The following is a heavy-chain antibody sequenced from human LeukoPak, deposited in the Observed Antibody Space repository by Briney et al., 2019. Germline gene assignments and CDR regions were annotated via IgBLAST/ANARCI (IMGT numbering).Heavy chain of an antibody. CDR3: AKSGKDGLLWFGELVSNYYYMDV. J-gene: IGHJ6*03. CDR1: GFICDDYA. D-gene: IGHD3-10*01. CDR2: VSWKSDTV. Sequence: GWSLILSCAAAGFICDDYAMHWVRQAPGKGLEWVSGVSWKSDTVGYADSVKGRFTISRDNAKNSLYLQMNGLRAEDTALYYCAKSGKDGLLWFGELVSNYYYMDVWGKGTTVTVSS. V-gene: IGHV3-9*01.